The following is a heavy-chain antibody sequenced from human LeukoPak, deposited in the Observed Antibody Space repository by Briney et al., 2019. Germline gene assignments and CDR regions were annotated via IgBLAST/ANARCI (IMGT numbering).Heavy chain of an antibody. CDR1: GFTFSRFP. D-gene: IGHD3-16*01. Sequence: GGSLRLSCAASGFTFSRFPIHWVRQAPGKGLEWVAVVSIDGSGKYFADSVKGRFTIYRDDSKNTVYLQMNSLKVEDTAVYYCARGMGAFYFDNWGQGTLVTVSS. V-gene: IGHV3-30*01. J-gene: IGHJ4*02. CDR3: ARGMGAFYFDN. CDR2: VSIDGSGK.